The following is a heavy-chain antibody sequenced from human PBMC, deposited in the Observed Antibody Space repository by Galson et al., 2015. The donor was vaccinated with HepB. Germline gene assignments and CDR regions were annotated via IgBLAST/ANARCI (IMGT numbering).Heavy chain of an antibody. CDR1: GYSRTELS. V-gene: IGHV1-24*01. CDR3: ATTPYCSGGSCYFFDY. Sequence: SVKVSCKVSGYSRTELSMNWVRQAPGKGLEWMGGFDPEDGETIYAQKFQGRVTMTEDTSTDTAYMELSSLRSEDTAVYYCATTPYCSGGSCYFFDYWGQGTLVAVAS. CDR2: FDPEDGET. J-gene: IGHJ4*02. D-gene: IGHD2-15*01.